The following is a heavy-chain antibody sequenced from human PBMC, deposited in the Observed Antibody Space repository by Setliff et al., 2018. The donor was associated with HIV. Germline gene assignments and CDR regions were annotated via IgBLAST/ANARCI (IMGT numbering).Heavy chain of an antibody. Sequence: PSETLSLTCSVSGGSTIGYHWNWIRQSVGKGLEWIGRMYYSGSTNYNPSLESRVTISVDTSKNQFSLKLNSVTAADTAVYYCARDQGHHFDSRGQVDFDLWGRGTLVTVSS. D-gene: IGHD3-22*01. J-gene: IGHJ2*01. CDR2: MYYSGST. CDR1: GGSTIGYH. V-gene: IGHV4-4*07. CDR3: ARDQGHHFDSRGQVDFDL.